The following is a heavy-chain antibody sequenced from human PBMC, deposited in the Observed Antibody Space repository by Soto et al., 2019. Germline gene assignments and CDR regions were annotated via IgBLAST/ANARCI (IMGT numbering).Heavy chain of an antibody. V-gene: IGHV4-59*01. Sequence: SETLSLTCTVSGGSISSYYWSWIRQPPGKGLEWIGYIYYSGSTNYNPSLKSRVTISVDTSKNQFSLKLSSVTAADTAVYYCARDKYRIYGMDVWGQGTTVTVSS. J-gene: IGHJ6*02. D-gene: IGHD6-6*01. CDR2: IYYSGST. CDR3: ARDKYRIYGMDV. CDR1: GGSISSYY.